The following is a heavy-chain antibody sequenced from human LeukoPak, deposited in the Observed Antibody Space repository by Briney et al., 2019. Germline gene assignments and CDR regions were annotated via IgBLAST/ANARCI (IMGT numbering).Heavy chain of an antibody. V-gene: IGHV1-2*02. Sequence: ASVKVSCKASGYTFTGYYMHWVRQAPGQGLEWMGWINPNSGGTNCAQKFQGRVTMTRDTSINTAYMELGRLTSDDTAVYYCARDLGISGWYAPPLGYFDYWGQGTLVTVSS. CDR1: GYTFTGYY. J-gene: IGHJ4*02. D-gene: IGHD6-19*01. CDR3: ARDLGISGWYAPPLGYFDY. CDR2: INPNSGGT.